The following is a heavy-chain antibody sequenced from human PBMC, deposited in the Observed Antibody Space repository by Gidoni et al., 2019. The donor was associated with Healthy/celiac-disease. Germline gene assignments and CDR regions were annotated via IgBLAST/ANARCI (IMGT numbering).Heavy chain of an antibody. CDR3: AKWDGSGSYPTYYYYGMDV. J-gene: IGHJ6*02. CDR2: ISYVGSKK. D-gene: IGHD3-10*01. CDR1: GFPLSRYG. Sequence: QVQLVESGGGVVQPGRSLRLSCDASGFPLSRYGLHWVRQAPGKGLEWVAVISYVGSKKYYSDSVKGRFTISRDNSKNTLYLQMNSLRAEDTAVDYCAKWDGSGSYPTYYYYGMDVWGQGTTVTVSS. V-gene: IGHV3-30*18.